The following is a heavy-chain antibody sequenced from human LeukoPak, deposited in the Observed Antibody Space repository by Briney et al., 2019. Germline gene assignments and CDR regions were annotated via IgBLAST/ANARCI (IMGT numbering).Heavy chain of an antibody. CDR3: GRSGGCLEFRIDY. CDR2: IYYSGGT. Sequence: PSETLSLTCTVSGGSISSCYWSWIRQPPGKGLEWIGYIYYSGGTNYNPSLKSRVTISVDTSKNQFSLKLSSVTAADTAVYYCGRSGGCLEFRIDYWGPGTLVTVSS. D-gene: IGHD3-3*01. V-gene: IGHV4-59*01. J-gene: IGHJ4*02. CDR1: GGSISSCY.